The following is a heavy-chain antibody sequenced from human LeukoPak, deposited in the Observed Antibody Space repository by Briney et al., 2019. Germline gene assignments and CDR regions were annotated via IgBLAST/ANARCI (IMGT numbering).Heavy chain of an antibody. J-gene: IGHJ5*02. D-gene: IGHD3-10*01. CDR2: IKSKTDGGTT. CDR3: TTAGSMVRGVIYWFDP. CDR1: GFTFSNAW. Sequence: PGRSLRLSCAASGFTFSNAWMSWVRQAPGKGLEWVGRIKSKTDGGTTDYAAPVKGRFTISRDDSKNTLYLQMNSLKTEDTAVYYCTTAGSMVRGVIYWFDPWGQGTLVTVSS. V-gene: IGHV3-15*01.